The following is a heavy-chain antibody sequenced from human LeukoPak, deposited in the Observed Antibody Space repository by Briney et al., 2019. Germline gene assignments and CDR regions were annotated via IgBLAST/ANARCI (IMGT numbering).Heavy chain of an antibody. D-gene: IGHD2-15*01. J-gene: IGHJ5*02. V-gene: IGHV4-61*02. Sequence: SQTLSLTCTVSGGSISSGSYYWSWIRQPAGKGLEWIGRIYTSGSTNYNPSLKSRVTISVDTSKNQFSLKLSSVTAADTAVYYCARHLWTVAATHWFDPWGQGTLVTVSS. CDR2: IYTSGST. CDR3: ARHLWTVAATHWFDP. CDR1: GGSISSGSYY.